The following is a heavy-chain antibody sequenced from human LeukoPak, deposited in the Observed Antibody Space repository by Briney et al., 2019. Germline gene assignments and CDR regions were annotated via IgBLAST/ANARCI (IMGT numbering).Heavy chain of an antibody. J-gene: IGHJ5*02. CDR3: AREPMIVVVIGWFDP. Sequence: PSETPSLTCTVSGGSISSSSYYWGWIRQPPGKGLEWIGSIYYSGSTYYNPSLKSRVTISVDTSKNQFSLKLSSVTAADTAVYYCAREPMIVVVIGWFDPWGQGTLVTVSS. CDR2: IYYSGST. V-gene: IGHV4-39*07. D-gene: IGHD3-22*01. CDR1: GGSISSSSYY.